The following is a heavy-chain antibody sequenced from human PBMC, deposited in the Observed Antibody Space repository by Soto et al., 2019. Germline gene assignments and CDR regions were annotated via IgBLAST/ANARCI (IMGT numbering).Heavy chain of an antibody. CDR1: GGTFSSYA. J-gene: IGHJ4*02. V-gene: IGHV1-69*13. Sequence: SVKVSCKASGGTFSSYAISWVRQAPGQGLEWMGGIIPIFGTANYAQKFQGRVTITADESTSTAYMELSSLRSEDTAVYYCARPRLRSSGWYYFDYWGQGTMVTVYS. D-gene: IGHD6-19*01. CDR3: ARPRLRSSGWYYFDY. CDR2: IIPIFGTA.